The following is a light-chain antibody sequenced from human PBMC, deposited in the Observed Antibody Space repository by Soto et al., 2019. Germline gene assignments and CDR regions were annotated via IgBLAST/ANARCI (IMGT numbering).Light chain of an antibody. CDR1: QFISTW. V-gene: IGKV1-5*01. CDR2: DAS. Sequence: DIQMTQSPSSVSASVGDRVTITCRASQFISTWLAWYQQKPGKAPRLLIYDASHLESGVPSRFSGSGSGTEFTLTISSLQPDDFATYYCQQYNSYSLTFGGGTKVDIK. J-gene: IGKJ4*01. CDR3: QQYNSYSLT.